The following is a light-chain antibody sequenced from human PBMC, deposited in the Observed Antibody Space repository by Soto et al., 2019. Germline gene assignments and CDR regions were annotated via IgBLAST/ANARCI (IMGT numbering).Light chain of an antibody. CDR1: SSNIGAGYD. V-gene: IGLV1-40*01. CDR2: DNN. CDR3: QSYGSSLSGSHVV. J-gene: IGLJ2*01. Sequence: QSVLTQPPSVSGAPGQRVTISCTGSSSNIGAGYDVQWYQQLPGTAPKLLIYDNNNRPSGVPDRFSGSKSGTSASLAITGLQAEDEADYYCQSYGSSLSGSHVVFGGGTKLTVL.